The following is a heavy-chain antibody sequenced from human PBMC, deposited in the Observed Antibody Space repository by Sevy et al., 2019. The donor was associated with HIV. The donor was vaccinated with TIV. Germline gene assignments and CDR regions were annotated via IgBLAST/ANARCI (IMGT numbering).Heavy chain of an antibody. D-gene: IGHD5-18*01. Sequence: GGSLRLSCAASGFTFSTFAMSWVRQAPGEGLEWVSTISGNNYNTYYADSVKGRFSISRDNSKSTMYLQMNSLRAEDTAVYYCAKLQIWPDFDYWGQGTLVTVSS. V-gene: IGHV3-23*01. CDR1: GFTFSTFA. CDR3: AKLQIWPDFDY. J-gene: IGHJ4*02. CDR2: ISGNNYNT.